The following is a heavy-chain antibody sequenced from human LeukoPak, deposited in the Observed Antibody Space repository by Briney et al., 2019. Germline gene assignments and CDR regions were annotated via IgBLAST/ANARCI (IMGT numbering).Heavy chain of an antibody. D-gene: IGHD6-25*01. CDR1: GGSFSSYA. CDR2: IIPIFGTA. Sequence: GASVKVSCKASGGSFSSYAISWVRQAPGQGLEWMGGIIPIFGTANYAQKFQGRVTITADESTSTAYMELSSLRSEDTAVYYCAEEGVAAAFDIWGQGTMVTVSS. J-gene: IGHJ3*02. CDR3: AEEGVAAAFDI. V-gene: IGHV1-69*13.